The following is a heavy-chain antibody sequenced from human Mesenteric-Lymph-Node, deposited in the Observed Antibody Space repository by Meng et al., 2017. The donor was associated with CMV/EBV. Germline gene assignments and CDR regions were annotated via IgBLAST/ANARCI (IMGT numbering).Heavy chain of an antibody. D-gene: IGHD3-10*01. J-gene: IGHJ4*02. V-gene: IGHV3-74*01. CDR2: INMDGSIT. CDR3: ARDPDYYASDLDY. Sequence: ASGFTLSNYWVHWVRQAPGEGLVWVSCINMDGSITKYPDSVKSRFTFSSDNAKNTLYLQMDSLRADDAAVYYCARDPDYYASDLDYWGQGILVTVSS. CDR1: GFTLSNYW.